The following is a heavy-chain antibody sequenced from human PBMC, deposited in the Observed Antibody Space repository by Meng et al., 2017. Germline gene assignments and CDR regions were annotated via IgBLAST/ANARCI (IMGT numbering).Heavy chain of an antibody. Sequence: GSLRLSCTVSGGSISSSSYYWGWIRQPPGKGLEWIGSIYYSGSTYYNPSLKSRVTISVDTSKNKFSLKLSSVTAADTAVYYCARDVSGSGSYWDYYYYGMDVWGQGTTVTVSS. CDR1: GGSISSSSYY. D-gene: IGHD3-10*01. J-gene: IGHJ6*02. V-gene: IGHV4-39*07. CDR3: ARDVSGSGSYWDYYYYGMDV. CDR2: IYYSGST.